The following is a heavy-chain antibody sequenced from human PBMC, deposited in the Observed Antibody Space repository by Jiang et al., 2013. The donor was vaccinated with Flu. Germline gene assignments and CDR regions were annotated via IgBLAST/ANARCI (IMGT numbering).Heavy chain of an antibody. V-gene: IGHV3-30-3*01. CDR1: GFTFSSYA. D-gene: IGHD4-17*01. Sequence: QLLESGGGVVQPGRSLRLSCAASGFTFSSYAMHWVRQAPGKGLEWVAVISYDGSNKYYADSVKGRFTISRDNSKNTLYLQMNSLRAEDTAVYYCAREDGDYVWYFDLWGRGTLVTVSS. CDR3: AREDGDYVWYFDL. J-gene: IGHJ2*01. CDR2: ISYDGSNK.